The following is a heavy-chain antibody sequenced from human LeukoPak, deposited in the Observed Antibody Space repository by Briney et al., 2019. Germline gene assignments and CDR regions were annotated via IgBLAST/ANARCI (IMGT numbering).Heavy chain of an antibody. D-gene: IGHD6-13*01. CDR3: AKDRVPGIAAPGPFDY. Sequence: GGSLRLSCAASGFTFSDYYMSWIRQAPGKGLEWVSYISSSGSTIYYADSVKGRFTISRDNAKNTLYLQMNSLRAEDTAVYYCAKDRVPGIAAPGPFDYWGQGTLVTVSS. J-gene: IGHJ4*02. CDR1: GFTFSDYY. V-gene: IGHV3-11*04. CDR2: ISSSGSTI.